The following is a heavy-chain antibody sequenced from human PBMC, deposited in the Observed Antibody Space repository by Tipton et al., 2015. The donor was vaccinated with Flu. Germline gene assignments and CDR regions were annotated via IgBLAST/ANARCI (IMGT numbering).Heavy chain of an antibody. CDR2: ISPDGSVR. CDR3: ARGGVVGGYDY. J-gene: IGHJ4*02. V-gene: IGHV3-7*04. Sequence: SLRLSCAASGFAFSTHWMAWVRQAPGKGLYWLAYISPDGSVRTFADSVRGRITISRDNAKNSLYLLMDSLGVEDTAVYYCARGGVVGGYDYWGQGTLITVSS. D-gene: IGHD2-15*01. CDR1: GFAFSTHW.